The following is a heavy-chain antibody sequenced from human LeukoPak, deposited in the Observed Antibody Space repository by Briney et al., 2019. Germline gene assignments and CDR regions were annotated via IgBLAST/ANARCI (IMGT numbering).Heavy chain of an antibody. D-gene: IGHD3-16*02. J-gene: IGHJ4*02. CDR1: GFTFSSYG. V-gene: IGHV3-30*18. CDR3: AKGMIPFGALFVSRPDY. Sequence: GGSLRLSCAASGFTFSSYGMHWVRQAPGKGLEWVTVISFDGYNKYYADSVKGRFKISRDNSKNTVYLQMNSLRAEDTAVYYCAKGMIPFGALFVSRPDYWGQGTLVTVSS. CDR2: ISFDGYNK.